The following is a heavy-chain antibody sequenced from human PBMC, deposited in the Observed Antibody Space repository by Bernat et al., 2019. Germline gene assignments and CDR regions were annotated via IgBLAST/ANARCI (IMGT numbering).Heavy chain of an antibody. V-gene: IGHV3-21*01. Sequence: EVQLVESGGGLVKPGGTLRLSCAASGSTFSSYSMNWVRQTPGKGLEWVSYISSSSNQIYYADSVKGRFTISRDNAKNSLYLQMNSLRVEDTAVYYCAGRPTAYWHLDLWGRGTLVTVSS. CDR1: GSTFSSYS. CDR2: ISSSSNQI. CDR3: AGRPTAYWHLDL. J-gene: IGHJ2*01. D-gene: IGHD6-25*01.